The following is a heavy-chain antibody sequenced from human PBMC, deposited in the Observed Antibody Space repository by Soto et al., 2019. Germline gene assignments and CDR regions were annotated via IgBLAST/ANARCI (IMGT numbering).Heavy chain of an antibody. J-gene: IGHJ6*03. V-gene: IGHV4-59*08. CDR2: IYYSGTT. CDR3: ARLRNYYFYMDV. Sequence: SETLSLTCSVSGGSISGLYWSWVRQPPGRGLEWIGWIYYSGTTNYNPSLKSRVTISVDTSKNQFSLKLSSVTAADTAIYYCARLRNYYFYMDVWGTGTTVTVSS. CDR1: GGSISGLY.